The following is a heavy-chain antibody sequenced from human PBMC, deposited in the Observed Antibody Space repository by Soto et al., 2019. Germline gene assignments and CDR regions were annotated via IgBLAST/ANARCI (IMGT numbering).Heavy chain of an antibody. CDR2: ISSSGTTI. CDR1: EFTFSSYE. J-gene: IGHJ4*02. CDR3: VRFGGATAGPGDY. V-gene: IGHV3-48*03. Sequence: PVGSLRLSCVASEFTFSSYEMNWVRQAPGKGLEWVSYISSSGTTIYYTDSVKGRFTISRDNAKKPLYLQMNSLRAEDTAVYYCVRFGGATAGPGDYWGQGTLVTVSS. D-gene: IGHD6-13*01.